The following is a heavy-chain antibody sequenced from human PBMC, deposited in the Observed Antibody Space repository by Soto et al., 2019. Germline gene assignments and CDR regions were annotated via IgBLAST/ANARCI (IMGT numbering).Heavy chain of an antibody. J-gene: IGHJ6*02. CDR3: ARAEVVVVPAAKYYYYYGLDV. D-gene: IGHD2-2*01. V-gene: IGHV4-34*01. CDR1: GGSFSGYY. Sequence: QVQLQQWGAGLLKPSETLSLTYAVYGGSFSGYYWSWIRQPPGKGLEWIGEINHSGSTNYNPSLKSRVTISVDTSKNQFSLKLSSVTAADTAVYYCARAEVVVVPAAKYYYYYGLDVWGQGTTVTVSS. CDR2: INHSGST.